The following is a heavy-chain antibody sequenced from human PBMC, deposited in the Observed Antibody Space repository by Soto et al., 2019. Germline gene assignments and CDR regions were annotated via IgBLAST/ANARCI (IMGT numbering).Heavy chain of an antibody. D-gene: IGHD2-15*01. Sequence: PGGSLRLSCAASGFTFNYYDIHWVRQAPGKGLEWVSSIGTTGDTHYPESVKGRFTISRENAKNTVYLQMNSLRAGDTAVYYCARPDSGCADAGCFSGNWFYPWGQGVLVTVSS. V-gene: IGHV3-13*04. CDR1: GFTFNYYD. CDR3: ARPDSGCADAGCFSGNWFYP. J-gene: IGHJ5*02. CDR2: IGTTGDT.